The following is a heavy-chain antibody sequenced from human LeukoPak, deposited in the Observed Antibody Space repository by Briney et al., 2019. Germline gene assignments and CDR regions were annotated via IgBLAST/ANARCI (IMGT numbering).Heavy chain of an antibody. CDR1: GFTVSGNY. CDR3: AELGITMIGGV. CDR2: IYSGGTT. V-gene: IGHV3-53*01. J-gene: IGHJ6*04. Sequence: PGGSLRLSCAVSGFTVSGNYMSWVRHAPGKGLEWVSLIYSGGTTYYADSVKGRFTISRDNAKNSLYLQMNSLRAEDTAVYYCAELGITMIGGVWGKGTTVTISS. D-gene: IGHD3-10*02.